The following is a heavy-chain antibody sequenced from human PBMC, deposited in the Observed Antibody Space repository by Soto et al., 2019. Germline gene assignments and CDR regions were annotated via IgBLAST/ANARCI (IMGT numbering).Heavy chain of an antibody. V-gene: IGHV1-46*01. CDR3: ARDPRTTVTDYYYYGMDV. Sequence: XSVKVSCKASVYTFTSYYMHWVRQAPGQGLEWMGIINPSGGSTSYAQKFQGRVTMTRDTSTSTVYMELSSLRSEDTAVYYCARDPRTTVTDYYYYGMDVWGQGTTVTVSS. CDR2: INPSGGST. D-gene: IGHD4-4*01. J-gene: IGHJ6*02. CDR1: VYTFTSYY.